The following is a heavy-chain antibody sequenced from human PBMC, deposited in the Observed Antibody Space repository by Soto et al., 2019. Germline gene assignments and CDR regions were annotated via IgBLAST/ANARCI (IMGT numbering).Heavy chain of an antibody. J-gene: IGHJ4*02. D-gene: IGHD3-16*02. Sequence: GGSLRLACAVSGFNVSNNYMSWVRQAPGKGLEGVSVISGSGGSTYYADSVKGRFTISIDNSKNTLYLQMNSLRADDTAVYSCEKSRQVWGSYLLFEVWGQGTMVTVSS. CDR3: EKSRQVWGSYLLFEV. CDR2: ISGSGGST. CDR1: GFNVSNNY. V-gene: IGHV3-23*01.